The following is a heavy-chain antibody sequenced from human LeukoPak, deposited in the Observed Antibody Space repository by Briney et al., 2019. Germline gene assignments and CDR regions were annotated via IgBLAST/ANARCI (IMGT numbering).Heavy chain of an antibody. J-gene: IGHJ6*01. CDR1: GYTFGSYD. Sequence: ASVKVSCKDSGYTFGSYDINWVRQATGQGLEWMGWMNPNSGNTGYAQKFQGRVTMTRDTSISTAYMELRSLRSEDTAVYYCAKGGTMVXGVXXXGDYGMDVWGQGTTVTV. V-gene: IGHV1-8*01. CDR3: AKGGTMVXGVXXXGDYGMDV. CDR2: MNPNSGNT. D-gene: IGHD3-10*01.